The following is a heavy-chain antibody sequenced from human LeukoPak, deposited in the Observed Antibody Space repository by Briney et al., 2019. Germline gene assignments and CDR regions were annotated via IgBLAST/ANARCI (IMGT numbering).Heavy chain of an antibody. CDR2: IYSSGNT. D-gene: IGHD2-8*01. CDR3: AIHTNVDISSFMDV. CDR1: GDSFSAYY. Sequence: SETLSFTCTVSGDSFSAYYWSWIRQPPGRGLEWIGYIYSSGNTNYNPSLKSRVTISVGTSKKQHSLKLTSVTAADTAVYYCAIHTNVDISSFMDVWGKGTTVTVSS. J-gene: IGHJ6*03. V-gene: IGHV4-4*09.